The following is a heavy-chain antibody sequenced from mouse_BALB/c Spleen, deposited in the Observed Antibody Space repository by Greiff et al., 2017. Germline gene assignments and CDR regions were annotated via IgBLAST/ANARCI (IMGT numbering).Heavy chain of an antibody. CDR3: ARDWDPYYFDD. Sequence: EVQLVESGPELVKPGASVKMSCKASGYTFTSYVMHWVKQKPGQGLEWIGYINPYNDGTKYNEKFKGKATLTSDKSSSTAYMELSSLTSEDSAVYYCARDWDPYYFDDWGQGTTLTVSS. D-gene: IGHD4-1*01. V-gene: IGHV1-14*01. J-gene: IGHJ2*01. CDR1: GYTFTSYV. CDR2: INPYNDGT.